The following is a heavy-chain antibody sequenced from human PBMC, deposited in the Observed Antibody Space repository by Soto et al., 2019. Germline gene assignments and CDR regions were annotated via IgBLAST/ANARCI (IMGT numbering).Heavy chain of an antibody. CDR3: ASDTIFGVVSGGNWFDP. V-gene: IGHV3-21*01. CDR1: GFTFSSYA. J-gene: IGHJ5*02. CDR2: ISSSSSYI. D-gene: IGHD3-3*01. Sequence: GGSLRLSCAASGFTFSSYAMSWVRQAPGKGLEWVSSISSSSSYIYYADSVKGRFTISRDNAKNSLYLQMNSLRAEDTAVYYCASDTIFGVVSGGNWFDPWGQGTLVTVSS.